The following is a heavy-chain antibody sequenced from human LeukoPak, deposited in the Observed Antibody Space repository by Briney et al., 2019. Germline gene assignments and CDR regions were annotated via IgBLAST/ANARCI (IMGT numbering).Heavy chain of an antibody. Sequence: SETLSLTCAVYGGSFSGYYWSWIRQPPGKGLEWIGEINHSGSTNYNPSLKSRVTISVDTSKNQFSLKLSSVTAADTAVYYCARGRTPSTMVRGVIIGRWFDPWGQGTLVTVSS. J-gene: IGHJ5*02. V-gene: IGHV4-34*01. D-gene: IGHD3-10*01. CDR2: INHSGST. CDR3: ARGRTPSTMVRGVIIGRWFDP. CDR1: GGSFSGYY.